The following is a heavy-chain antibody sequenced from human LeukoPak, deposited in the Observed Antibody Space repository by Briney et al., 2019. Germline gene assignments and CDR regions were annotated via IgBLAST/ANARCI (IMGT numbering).Heavy chain of an antibody. CDR1: GFTFSSYW. CDR2: MNQDGSEK. V-gene: IGHV3-7*01. CDR3: AKRPRSGWYFDY. Sequence: GGSLRLSCAASGFTFSSYWMSWVRQAPGKGLEWVANMNQDGSEKYYVDSVKGRFTISRDNAKNSLYLQMNSLRAEDTALYYCAKRPRSGWYFDYWGQGTLVTVSS. J-gene: IGHJ4*02. D-gene: IGHD6-19*01.